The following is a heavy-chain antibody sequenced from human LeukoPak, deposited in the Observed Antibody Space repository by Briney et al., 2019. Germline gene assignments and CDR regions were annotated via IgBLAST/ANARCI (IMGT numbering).Heavy chain of an antibody. J-gene: IGHJ4*02. D-gene: IGHD6-13*01. CDR2: ISGSGGST. CDR3: AKVPVAAAAPYYFDY. CDR1: GFTFSSYA. Sequence: GGSLRLPCAASGFTFSSYAMSWVRQAPGKGLEWVSAISGSGGSTYYADSVKGRFTISRDNSKNTLYLQMNSLRAKDTAVYYCAKVPVAAAAPYYFDYWGQGTLVTVSS. V-gene: IGHV3-23*01.